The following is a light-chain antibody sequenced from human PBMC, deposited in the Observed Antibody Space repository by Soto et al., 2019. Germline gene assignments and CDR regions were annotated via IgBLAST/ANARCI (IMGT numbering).Light chain of an antibody. V-gene: IGLV1-44*01. Sequence: SVLSQPPSASGTPGQKVTISCSGSSSNIGGNPVNWYRQFPGTAPKVLIYSSDQRPSGVPDRFSCSKSGTYASLAISGLQSEDEADYYCATWDDSLNGRVFGGGTKLTVL. CDR1: SSNIGGNP. CDR2: SSD. CDR3: ATWDDSLNGRV. J-gene: IGLJ3*02.